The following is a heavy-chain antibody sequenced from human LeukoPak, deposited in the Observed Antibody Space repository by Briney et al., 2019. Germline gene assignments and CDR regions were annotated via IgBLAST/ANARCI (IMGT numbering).Heavy chain of an antibody. CDR3: ARTAVAGNGWFDP. V-gene: IGHV1-69*13. D-gene: IGHD6-19*01. CDR1: GCIISSYA. J-gene: IGHJ5*02. Sequence: SVKISCKASGCIISSYAISGVRQAPGQGLEWMGGIIPIFGTANYAQKFQGRVTITADESTSTAYMELSSLRSEDTAVYYCARTAVAGNGWFDPWGQGTLVTVSS. CDR2: IIPIFGTA.